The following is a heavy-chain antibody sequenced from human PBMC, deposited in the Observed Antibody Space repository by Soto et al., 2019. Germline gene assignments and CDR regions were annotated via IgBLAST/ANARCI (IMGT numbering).Heavy chain of an antibody. J-gene: IGHJ4*02. CDR1: GFTFDDYT. CDR2: IKVDGSEK. CDR3: ARNRGWEMLDY. V-gene: IGHV3-7*01. D-gene: IGHD6-19*01. Sequence: GGSLRLSCAASGFTFDDYTMHWVRQAPGKGLEWVANIKVDGSEKYYGDSVKGRFTISRDNAKNSLYLQMDSLRAEDMAVYYCARNRGWEMLDYWGQGTLVTVSS.